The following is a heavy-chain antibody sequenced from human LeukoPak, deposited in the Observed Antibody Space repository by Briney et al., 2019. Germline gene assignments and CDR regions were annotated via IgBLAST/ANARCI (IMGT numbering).Heavy chain of an antibody. CDR1: GGSISSSSYY. J-gene: IGHJ3*02. CDR2: IYYSGST. D-gene: IGHD2-2*01. V-gene: IGHV4-39*01. CDR3: ARNVDASLVRSIKKYCSSTSCYQGGFDAFDI. Sequence: KASETLSLTCTVSGGSISSSSYYWGWIRQPPGKGLEWIGSIYYSGSTYYNPSLKSRVTISVDTSKNQFSLKLSSVTAADTAVYYCARNVDASLVRSIKKYCSSTSCYQGGFDAFDIWGQGTMVTVSS.